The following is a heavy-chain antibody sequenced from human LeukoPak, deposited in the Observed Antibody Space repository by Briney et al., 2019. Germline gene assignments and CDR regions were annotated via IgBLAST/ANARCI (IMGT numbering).Heavy chain of an antibody. CDR3: AREAWDAFDI. CDR2: ISSSGRTI. V-gene: IGHV3-48*03. J-gene: IGHJ3*02. CDR1: GFTFSSYE. Sequence: GGSLILSCAASGFTFSSYEMHWVRQAPGKGLEWVSCISSSGRTIYYADSVRGRFTISRDNAKNSLYLQMNGLRAEDTATYYCAREAWDAFDIWGRGTRVTVSS.